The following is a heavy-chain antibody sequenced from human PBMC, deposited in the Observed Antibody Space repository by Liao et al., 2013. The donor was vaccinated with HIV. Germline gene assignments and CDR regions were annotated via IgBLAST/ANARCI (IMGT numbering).Heavy chain of an antibody. J-gene: IGHJ4*02. CDR1: GGSFSGYY. D-gene: IGHD4-17*01. CDR3: ARRGSVTSPITY. CDR2: INHSGST. V-gene: IGHV4-34*01. Sequence: QVQLHQWGAGLLKPSETLSLTCAVSGGSFSGYYWSWIRQPPGKGLEWIGEINHSGSTNYNPSLKSRVTISLDTSNYQFSLRLSSVTAADTAVYYCARRGSVTSPITYWGQGTLITVSS.